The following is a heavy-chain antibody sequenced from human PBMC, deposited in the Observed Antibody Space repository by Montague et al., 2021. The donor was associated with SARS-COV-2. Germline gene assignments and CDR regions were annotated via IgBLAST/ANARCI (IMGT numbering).Heavy chain of an antibody. CDR2: ISGSGGRT. V-gene: IGHV3-23*01. CDR3: AKAALGSSSYFDY. CDR1: EFTFSSYA. J-gene: IGHJ4*02. D-gene: IGHD6-13*01. Sequence: SLRLSCAASEFTFSSYAMSWVRQAPGKRLEWVSAISGSGGRTYYADSVKGRFTLSRDNSKNTLYLQMNSLRAEDTAVYYCAKAALGSSSYFDYWGQGTLVTVSS.